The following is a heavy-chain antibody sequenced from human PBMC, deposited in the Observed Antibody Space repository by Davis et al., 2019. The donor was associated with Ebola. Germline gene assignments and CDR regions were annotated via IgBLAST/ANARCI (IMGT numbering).Heavy chain of an antibody. J-gene: IGHJ6*03. Sequence: PGGSLRLSCAASGFTFSSYWMHWVRQAPGKGLVWVSRINSDGSSTSYADSVKGRFTISRDNAKNTLYLQMNSLRAEDTAVYYCARAGRGPPGVYYYYYMDVWGKGTTVTVSS. CDR2: INSDGSST. CDR1: GFTFSSYW. CDR3: ARAGRGPPGVYYYYYMDV. D-gene: IGHD7-27*01. V-gene: IGHV3-74*01.